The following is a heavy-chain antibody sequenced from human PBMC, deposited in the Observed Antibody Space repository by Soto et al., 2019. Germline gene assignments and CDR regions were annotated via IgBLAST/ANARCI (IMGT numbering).Heavy chain of an antibody. CDR3: AREISYDYVSHTPYYFDY. V-gene: IGHV4-31*03. Sequence: PSETLSLTCTVSGGSISSGGYYWSWIRQHPGKGLGWIGYIYYSGSTYYNPSLKSRVTISVDTSKNQFSLKLSSVTAADTAVYYCAREISYDYVSHTPYYFDYWGQGTLVTVSS. CDR2: IYYSGST. CDR1: GGSISSGGYY. D-gene: IGHD3-16*01. J-gene: IGHJ4*02.